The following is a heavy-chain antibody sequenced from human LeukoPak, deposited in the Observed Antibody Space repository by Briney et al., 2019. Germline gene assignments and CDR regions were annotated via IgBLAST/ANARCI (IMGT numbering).Heavy chain of an antibody. D-gene: IGHD1-26*01. CDR3: AREESGSYYVTGWYFDL. V-gene: IGHV4-4*07. J-gene: IGHJ2*01. CDR2: IYTSGNT. CDR1: GGSIGGHY. Sequence: SETLSLTCNVSGGSIGGHYWSWIRQTAGKGVEWIGRIYTSGNTHYNPSLRSRVAMSVDTSKNQFSLKLNSVTAADTAMYYCAREESGSYYVTGWYFDLWGRGTLVTVSS.